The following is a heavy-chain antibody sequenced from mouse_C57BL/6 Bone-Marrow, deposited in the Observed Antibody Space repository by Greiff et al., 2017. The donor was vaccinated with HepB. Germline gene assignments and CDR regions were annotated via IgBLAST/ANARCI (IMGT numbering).Heavy chain of an antibody. V-gene: IGHV4-1*01. CDR1: GIAFSRYW. CDR3: ARPRLYGSSLYWYFDV. CDR2: INPDSSTI. J-gene: IGHJ1*03. Sequence: EVMLVESGGGLVQPGGSLKLSCAASGIAFSRYWMSWVRRAPGKGLEWIGEINPDSSTINYAPSLKDKFIISRDNAKNTLYLQMSKVRSEDTAIYYCARPRLYGSSLYWYFDVWGTGTTVTVSS. D-gene: IGHD1-1*01.